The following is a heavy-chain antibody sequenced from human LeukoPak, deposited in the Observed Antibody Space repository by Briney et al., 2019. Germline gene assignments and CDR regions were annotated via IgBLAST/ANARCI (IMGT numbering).Heavy chain of an antibody. V-gene: IGHV4-30-4*01. J-gene: IGHJ4*02. CDR3: ARAPNPAYYDSSGYWVGDY. CDR2: IYYSGST. Sequence: PSQTLSLTCTVSGGSISSGDYYWSWIRQPPGKGLEWIGYIYYSGSTYYNPSLKSRVTISVDTSKNQFSLKLSSVTVADTAVYYCARAPNPAYYDSSGYWVGDYWGQGTLVTVSS. D-gene: IGHD3-22*01. CDR1: GGSISSGDYY.